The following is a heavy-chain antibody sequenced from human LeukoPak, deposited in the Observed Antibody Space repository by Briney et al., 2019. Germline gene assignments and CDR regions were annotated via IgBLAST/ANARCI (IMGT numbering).Heavy chain of an antibody. CDR3: ATAAPGISGSYYNYYYYMDV. CDR1: GYTLTELS. Sequence: GASVKVSCKVSGYTLTELSIHWVRQAPGNGLEWMGGFDPEDDETIYAQKFQGRVTMTEDTSADTAYMELSSLRSEDTAVYYCATAAPGISGSYYNYYYYMDVWGKGTTVTISS. J-gene: IGHJ6*03. D-gene: IGHD1-26*01. CDR2: FDPEDDET. V-gene: IGHV1-24*01.